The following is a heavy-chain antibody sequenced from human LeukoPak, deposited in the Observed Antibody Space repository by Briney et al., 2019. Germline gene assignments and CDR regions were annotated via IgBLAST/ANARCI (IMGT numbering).Heavy chain of an antibody. Sequence: SETLSLTCTVSGGSISSSSYYWGWIRQPPGKGLEWIGSIYYSGSTYYNPSLKSRVTISVDTSKSQFSLKLSSVTAADTAVYYCARLWGQQLVPDYWDQGTLVTVPS. CDR3: ARLWGQQLVPDY. V-gene: IGHV4-39*01. CDR1: GGSISSSSYY. D-gene: IGHD6-13*01. J-gene: IGHJ4*02. CDR2: IYYSGST.